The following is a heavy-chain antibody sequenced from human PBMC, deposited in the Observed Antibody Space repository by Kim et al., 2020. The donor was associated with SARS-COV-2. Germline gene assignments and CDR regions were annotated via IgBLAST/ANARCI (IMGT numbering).Heavy chain of an antibody. V-gene: IGHV1-69*13. CDR3: ATESGYSYGYVGYYFDY. J-gene: IGHJ4*02. CDR1: GGTFSSYA. CDR2: IIPIFGTA. D-gene: IGHD5-18*01. Sequence: SVKVSCKASGGTFSSYAISWVRQAPGQGLEWMGGIIPIFGTANYAQKFQGRVTITADESTSTAYMELSSLRSEDTAVYYCATESGYSYGYVGYYFDYWGQGTLVTVSS.